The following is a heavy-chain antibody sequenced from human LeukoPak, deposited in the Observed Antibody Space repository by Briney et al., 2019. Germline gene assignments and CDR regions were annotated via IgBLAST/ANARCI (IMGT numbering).Heavy chain of an antibody. CDR1: GYSISSGYY. V-gene: IGHV4-38-2*02. D-gene: IGHD2-8*01. CDR2: IYHSGST. Sequence: SETLSLTCSVSGYSISSGYYWGWIRQPPGKGLQFIGRIYHSGSTYYDPSLKSRVIISVDTSRNQFSLKLSSVTAADTAVYYCARSQDKGLMDYWGQGTLVTVSS. CDR3: ARSQDKGLMDY. J-gene: IGHJ4*02.